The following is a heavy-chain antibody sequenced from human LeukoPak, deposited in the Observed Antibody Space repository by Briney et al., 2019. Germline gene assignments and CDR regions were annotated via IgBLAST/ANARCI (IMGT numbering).Heavy chain of an antibody. V-gene: IGHV3-21*01. J-gene: IGHJ4*02. CDR2: ISSGSSYI. CDR1: GFTFRRYN. D-gene: IGHD6-19*01. Sequence: GGSLRLSCAASGFTFRRYNMNWVRQAPGKGLECVSSISSGSSYIYYADSVKGRFTISRDNAKNSLYLQMNSLRAEDTAVYYCARDDIAVATCFDYWGQGTLVTVSS. CDR3: ARDDIAVATCFDY.